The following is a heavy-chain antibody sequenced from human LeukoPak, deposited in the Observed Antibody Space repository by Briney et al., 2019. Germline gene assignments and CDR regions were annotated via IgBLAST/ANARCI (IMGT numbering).Heavy chain of an antibody. CDR2: IYYSGST. J-gene: IGHJ6*02. D-gene: IGHD3-10*01. CDR3: ARGEVYYGSGSYYGLGMDV. V-gene: IGHV4-31*03. CDR1: GCSISNSRYY. Sequence: SETLSLTCSVSGCSISNSRYYWSWIRQHPGKGLEWIGYIYYSGSTYYNPSLKSRVTISVDTSKNQFSLKLSSVTAADTAVYYCARGEVYYGSGSYYGLGMDVWGQGTTVTVSS.